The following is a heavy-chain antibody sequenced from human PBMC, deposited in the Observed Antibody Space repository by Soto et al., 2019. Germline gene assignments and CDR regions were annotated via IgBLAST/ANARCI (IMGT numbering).Heavy chain of an antibody. D-gene: IGHD2-2*01. CDR3: AGLYCSSTRCYRGAFDI. CDR1: GFTFSIYS. J-gene: IGHJ3*02. Sequence: EVQLVESGGGLVKPGGSLRLSCAASGFTFSIYSINLVRQAPGKGLEWVSSISSSSSYIYYADSVKGRFTISRDNAKNSLYLQMNSLRAEDTAVYYCAGLYCSSTRCYRGAFDIWGQGTMVTVSS. V-gene: IGHV3-21*01. CDR2: ISSSSSYI.